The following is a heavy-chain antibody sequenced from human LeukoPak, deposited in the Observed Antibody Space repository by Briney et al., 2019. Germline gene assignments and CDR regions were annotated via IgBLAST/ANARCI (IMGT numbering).Heavy chain of an antibody. J-gene: IGHJ3*02. CDR2: INHSGST. CDR3: ARGGSYYNGDAFDI. CDR1: GYSISSGYY. V-gene: IGHV4-38-2*02. D-gene: IGHD1-26*01. Sequence: SETLSLTCTVSGYSISSGYYWGWIRQPPGKGLEWIGSINHSGSTYYNPSLKSRVTISVDTSKNQFSLKMSSVTAADTAVYYCARGGSYYNGDAFDIWGQGTMVTVSS.